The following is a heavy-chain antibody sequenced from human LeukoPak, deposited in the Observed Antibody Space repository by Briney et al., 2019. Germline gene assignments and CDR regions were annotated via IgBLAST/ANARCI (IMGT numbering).Heavy chain of an antibody. CDR1: GFTFSSYW. D-gene: IGHD3-10*01. Sequence: QPGGSLRLSCAASGFTFSSYWMHWVRQARGKGLVWVSRINSDGSSTSYADSVKGRFTISRDNAKNTLYLQMNSLRAEDTAVYYCASGGTMVRGVIFYWGQGTLVTVSS. J-gene: IGHJ4*02. CDR3: ASGGTMVRGVIFY. V-gene: IGHV3-74*01. CDR2: INSDGSST.